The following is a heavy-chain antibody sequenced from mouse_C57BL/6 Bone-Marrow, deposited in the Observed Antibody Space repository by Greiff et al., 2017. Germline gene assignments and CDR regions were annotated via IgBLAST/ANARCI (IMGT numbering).Heavy chain of an antibody. CDR3: ARGRRYGSPYWYFDF. CDR2: ISDGGSYT. Sequence: EVQRVESGGGLVKPGGSLKLSCAASGFTFSSYAMSWVRQTPEKRLEWVATISDGGSYTYYPDNVKGRFTISRDKAKNNLYLQMSHLKSEDTAMYYCARGRRYGSPYWYFDFWGTGTTGTVSS. CDR1: GFTFSSYA. J-gene: IGHJ1*03. V-gene: IGHV5-4*01. D-gene: IGHD1-1*01.